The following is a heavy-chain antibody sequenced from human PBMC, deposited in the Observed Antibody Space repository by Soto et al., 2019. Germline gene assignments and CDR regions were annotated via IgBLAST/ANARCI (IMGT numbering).Heavy chain of an antibody. CDR1: GGSISSGDYY. J-gene: IGHJ4*02. D-gene: IGHD3-9*01. V-gene: IGHV4-30-4*01. CDR3: ARAGDDILTGYLGAYYFDY. CDR2: IYYSGST. Sequence: SETLSLTCTVSGGSISSGDYYWSWIRQPPGKGLEWIGYIYYSGSTYYNPSLKSRVTISVDTSKNQFSLKLSSVTAADTAVYYCARAGDDILTGYLGAYYFDYWGQGTLVTVSS.